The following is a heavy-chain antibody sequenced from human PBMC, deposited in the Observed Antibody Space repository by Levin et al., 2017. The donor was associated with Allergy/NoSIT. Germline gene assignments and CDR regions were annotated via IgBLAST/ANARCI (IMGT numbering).Heavy chain of an antibody. D-gene: IGHD6-19*01. CDR2: FDPEDGET. J-gene: IGHJ3*02. Sequence: ASVKVSCKVSGYTLTELSMHWVRQAPGKGLEWMGGFDPEDGETIYAQKFQGRVTMTEDTSTDTAYMELSSLRSEDTAVYYCATVGKGLAGTWDAFDIWGQGTMVTVSS. V-gene: IGHV1-24*01. CDR3: ATVGKGLAGTWDAFDI. CDR1: GYTLTELS.